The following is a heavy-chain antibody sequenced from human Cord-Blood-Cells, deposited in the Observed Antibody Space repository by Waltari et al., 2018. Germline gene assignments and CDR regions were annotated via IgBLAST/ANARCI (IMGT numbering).Heavy chain of an antibody. J-gene: IGHJ3*02. D-gene: IGHD1-1*01. CDR3: AKDDRGRDGYNSRDDAFDI. Sequence: QVQLVESGGGVVQPGRSLRLSCAASGFTFSSYGMHWVRQAPGKGLEWVAVISYDGSNKYYADSVKGRFTISRDNSKNTLYLQMNSLRAEDTAVYYCAKDDRGRDGYNSRDDAFDIWGQGTMVTVSS. V-gene: IGHV3-30*18. CDR2: ISYDGSNK. CDR1: GFTFSSYG.